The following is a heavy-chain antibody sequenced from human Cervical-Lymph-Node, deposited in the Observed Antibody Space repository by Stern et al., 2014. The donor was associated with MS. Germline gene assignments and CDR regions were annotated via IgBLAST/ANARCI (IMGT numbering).Heavy chain of an antibody. J-gene: IGHJ4*02. CDR2: IYYSGST. CDR3: ARERPPRHFDY. CDR1: GGSISSYY. V-gene: IGHV4-59*01. Sequence: QVQLQESGPGLVKPSETLSLTCTVSGGSISSYYWSWIRQPPGKGLEWIGDIYYSGSTNYNPSLKSRVTISVDTSKNQFSLKLSSVTAADTAVYYCARERPPRHFDYWGQGTLVTVSS.